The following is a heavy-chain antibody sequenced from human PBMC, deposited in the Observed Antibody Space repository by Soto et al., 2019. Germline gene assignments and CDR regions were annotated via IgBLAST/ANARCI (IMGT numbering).Heavy chain of an antibody. CDR2: ISYDGSNK. Sequence: GESLKISCAASGFSFSSYAMSWVRQAPGKGLEWVAVISYDGSNKYYADSVKGRFTISRDNSKNTLYLQMNSLRAEDTAVYYCAKDLFSARQTNYYYYGMDVWGQGTTVTVSS. J-gene: IGHJ6*02. CDR3: AKDLFSARQTNYYYYGMDV. V-gene: IGHV3-30*18. CDR1: GFSFSSYA. D-gene: IGHD3-10*02.